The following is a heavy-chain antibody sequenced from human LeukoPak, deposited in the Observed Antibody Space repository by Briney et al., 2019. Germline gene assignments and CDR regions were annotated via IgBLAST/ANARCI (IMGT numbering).Heavy chain of an antibody. Sequence: SETLSLTCTVSGGSISSSSYCWGWIRQPPGKGLEWIGSIYYDGSTYYNPSLKSRLTISVDASKSQFSLTLSSVTAADTAVYYCARSRGYSYGYPFDYWGQGTLVTVSS. V-gene: IGHV4-39*01. CDR2: IYYDGST. J-gene: IGHJ4*02. CDR3: ARSRGYSYGYPFDY. D-gene: IGHD5-18*01. CDR1: GGSISSSSYC.